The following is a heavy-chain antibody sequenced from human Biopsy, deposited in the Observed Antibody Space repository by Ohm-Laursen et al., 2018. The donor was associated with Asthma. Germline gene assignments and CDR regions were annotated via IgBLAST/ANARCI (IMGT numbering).Heavy chain of an antibody. CDR3: ALSQDSGFDDHSPSWFDP. D-gene: IGHD3-9*01. CDR2: IYLDDYN. J-gene: IGHJ5*02. CDR1: GFSLRTPGVG. V-gene: IGHV2-5*02. Sequence: TQTLTLTGSFSGFSLRTPGVGVGWIRQSPGKALEWLALIYLDDYNLFRPSLKRRLTITKVPSKNQVVLTMTKMDPVDSGTYYCALSQDSGFDDHSPSWFDPWGQGTLVTVSS.